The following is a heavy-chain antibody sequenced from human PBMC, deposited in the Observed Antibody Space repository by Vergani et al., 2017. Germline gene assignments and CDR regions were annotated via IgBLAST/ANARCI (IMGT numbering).Heavy chain of an antibody. D-gene: IGHD6-13*01. V-gene: IGHV3-23*01. J-gene: IGHJ4*02. Sequence: EVQLLESGGGLVQPGGSLRLTCAASEFTFSNYAMNWVRQAPGKGLEWVSGISGSGVSAYYTDSVKGRFTISRDNSKNTLYLQMNSLRAEDTAVYYCAKRRQKQLDLDYWGQGTLVTVSS. CDR2: ISGSGVSA. CDR1: EFTFSNYA. CDR3: AKRRQKQLDLDY.